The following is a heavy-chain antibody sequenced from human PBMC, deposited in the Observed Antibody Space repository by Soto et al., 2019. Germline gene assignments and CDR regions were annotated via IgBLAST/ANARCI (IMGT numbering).Heavy chain of an antibody. CDR2: IYKSATT. Sequence: TLPLTGSVVGESISTVDCFLAWIRRPPGHSLEYIGYIYKSATTYYNPSFESRVAISLDTSKSQFSLNVTSVTAADTAVYFCARGRYCLTGRCFPNWFDSLGQGTLVTVSS. CDR3: ARGRYCLTGRCFPNWFDS. D-gene: IGHD2-15*01. J-gene: IGHJ5*01. V-gene: IGHV4-30-4*01. CDR1: GESISTVDCF.